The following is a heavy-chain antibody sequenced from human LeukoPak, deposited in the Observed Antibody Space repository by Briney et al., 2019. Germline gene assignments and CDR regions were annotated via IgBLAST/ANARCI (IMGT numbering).Heavy chain of an antibody. CDR2: ISSSSSYI. Sequence: SGGSLRLSCAASGFTFSSYSMNWVRQAPGTGLEWVSSISSSSSYIYYADSVKGRFTISRDNAKNSLYLQMNSLRAEDTAVYYCARPDEQQLVRDAFDIWGQGTMVTVSS. CDR1: GFTFSSYS. D-gene: IGHD6-13*01. J-gene: IGHJ3*02. V-gene: IGHV3-21*01. CDR3: ARPDEQQLVRDAFDI.